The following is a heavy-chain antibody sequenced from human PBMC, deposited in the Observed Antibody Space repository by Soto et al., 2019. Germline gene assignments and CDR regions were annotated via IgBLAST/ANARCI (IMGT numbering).Heavy chain of an antibody. D-gene: IGHD2-21*01. CDR3: ARGVMGATIYYDC. CDR1: GGTFSSYA. V-gene: IGHV1-69*12. Sequence: QVQLVQSGAEVKKPGSSVKVSCKASGGTFSSYAISWVRQAPGQGLEWMGGIIPIFGTANYAQKFQDRVTITADESTSTDYMELSSLRAEDTAVYYCARGVMGATIYYDCWCKGSLVTVYS. J-gene: IGHJ4*02. CDR2: IIPIFGTA.